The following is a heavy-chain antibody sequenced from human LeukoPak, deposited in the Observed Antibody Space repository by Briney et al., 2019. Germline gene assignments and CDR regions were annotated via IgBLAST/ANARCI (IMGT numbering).Heavy chain of an antibody. Sequence: SETLSLTCTVSGGSISSSSYYWSWIRQPPGKGLEWIGYIYYSGSTNYNPSLKSRVTISVDTSKNQFSLKLSSVTAADTAVYYCASTLAFGDDNWFDPWGQGTLVTVSS. J-gene: IGHJ5*02. V-gene: IGHV4-61*01. CDR3: ASTLAFGDDNWFDP. D-gene: IGHD3-10*01. CDR2: IYYSGST. CDR1: GGSISSSSYY.